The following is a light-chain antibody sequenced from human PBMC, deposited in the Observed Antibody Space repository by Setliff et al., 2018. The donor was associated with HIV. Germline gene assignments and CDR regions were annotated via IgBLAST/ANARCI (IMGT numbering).Light chain of an antibody. J-gene: IGLJ1*01. V-gene: IGLV2-14*01. CDR2: EVR. CDR1: SSDVGGYSY. CDR3: AAWDDSLNGPGV. Sequence: QSVLTQPASVSGSPGQSITISCTGTSSDVGGYSYVSWYQQHPGKAPKLIIYEVRNRPSGVSNRFSGSKSGNTASLTISGLQAEDEADYYCAAWDDSLNGPGVFGTGTKVTVL.